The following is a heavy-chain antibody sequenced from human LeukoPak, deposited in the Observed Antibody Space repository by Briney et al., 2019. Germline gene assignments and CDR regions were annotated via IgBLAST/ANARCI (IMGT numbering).Heavy chain of an antibody. CDR2: IYYSGST. CDR3: ARDVRMVRGVSHFDY. CDR1: GGSFSGYY. J-gene: IGHJ4*02. D-gene: IGHD3-10*01. Sequence: SETLSLTCAVYGGSFSGYYWSWIRQPPGKGLEWIGYIYYSGSTNYNPSLKSRVTISVDTSKNQFSLKLSSVTAADTAVYYCARDVRMVRGVSHFDYWGQGTLVTVSS. V-gene: IGHV4-59*01.